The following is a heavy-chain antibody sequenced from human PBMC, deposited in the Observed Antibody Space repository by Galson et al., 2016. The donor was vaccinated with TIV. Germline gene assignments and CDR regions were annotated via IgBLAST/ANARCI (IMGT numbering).Heavy chain of an antibody. CDR1: GFSGYNLD. Sequence: SLRLSCAASGFSGYNLDMSWVRQAPGKGLEWLSVIYSDDITNYADSVKGRFTISRESSNNTFYFQMNSLRAEDTAVYYCVRVTSPTYYMDVWAKGTTVTVSS. V-gene: IGHV3-53*01. D-gene: IGHD4-11*01. J-gene: IGHJ6*03. CDR3: VRVTSPTYYMDV. CDR2: IYSDDIT.